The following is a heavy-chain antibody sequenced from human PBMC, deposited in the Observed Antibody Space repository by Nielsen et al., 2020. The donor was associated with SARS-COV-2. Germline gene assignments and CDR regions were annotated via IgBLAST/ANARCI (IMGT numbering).Heavy chain of an antibody. Sequence: VRQMPGKGLEWMGIIHPSDSDTRYSPSFQGQVTISADKSISTAYLQWSSLKASDTAMYYCARLSAGTTRGVYYYYYGMDVWGQGTTVTVSS. J-gene: IGHJ6*02. CDR3: ARLSAGTTRGVYYYYYGMDV. CDR2: IHPSDSDT. D-gene: IGHD1-1*01. V-gene: IGHV5-51*01.